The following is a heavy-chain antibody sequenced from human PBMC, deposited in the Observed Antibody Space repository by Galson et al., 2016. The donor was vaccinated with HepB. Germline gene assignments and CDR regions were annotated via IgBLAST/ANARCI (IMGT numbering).Heavy chain of an antibody. V-gene: IGHV4-30-2*01. J-gene: IGHJ5*02. Sequence: TLSLTCAVSGGSLSSGGFSWNWIRRPPGKDLEWIGYIFHTGTTSYNPSLKSRVALSIDRSKNLFSLDLKSATAADTALYFCAREVRGEGGERWFDPWGQGTLVIVSS. CDR1: GGSLSSGGFS. CDR3: AREVRGEGGERWFDP. D-gene: IGHD1-1*01. CDR2: IFHTGTT.